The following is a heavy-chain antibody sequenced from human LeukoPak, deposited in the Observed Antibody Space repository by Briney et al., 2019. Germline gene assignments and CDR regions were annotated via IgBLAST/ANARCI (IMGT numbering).Heavy chain of an antibody. J-gene: IGHJ4*02. V-gene: IGHV3-15*01. Sequence: GGSLRLSCAASGFTFSSSEMNWVRQAPGRGLEWVGRVKSKTDGGTTDYAAPVKGRFTISGDDSKNTLYLQMNSLKSEDTAVYYCTTEWGSKSYGTSKYYFDYWGQGTLVTVSS. CDR3: TTEWGSKSYGTSKYYFDY. CDR1: GFTFSSSE. D-gene: IGHD1-14*01. CDR2: VKSKTDGGTT.